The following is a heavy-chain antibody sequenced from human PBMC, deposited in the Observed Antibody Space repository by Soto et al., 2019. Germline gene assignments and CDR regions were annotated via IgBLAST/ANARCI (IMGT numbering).Heavy chain of an antibody. J-gene: IGHJ4*02. V-gene: IGHV1-18*01. Sequence: QVQLVQSGAEVKEPGASVRVSCKSSGYTFTSHGITWVRQAPGQGLELVGWISAYSGDTNYAQKFQGRVSMTTDTFTSTAYMDLSSLTSDDTAVYYCARSTRDDAGYAAYWGQGTPVTVSS. CDR1: GYTFTSHG. D-gene: IGHD5-12*01. CDR2: ISAYSGDT. CDR3: ARSTRDDAGYAAY.